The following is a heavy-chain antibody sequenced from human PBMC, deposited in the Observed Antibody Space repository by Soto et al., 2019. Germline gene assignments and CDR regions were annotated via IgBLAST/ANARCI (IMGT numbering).Heavy chain of an antibody. V-gene: IGHV3-74*01. CDR1: GFTFSTYW. D-gene: IGHD6-13*01. Sequence: GSLRLSCAASGFTFSTYWMHWVRQAPGKGLVWVSRINSDGSTTNYADSAKGRFTISRDNAKNTLYLQMTSLRAEDTAVYYCARAALGTSTWYDYWGQGTLVTVSS. CDR3: ARAALGTSTWYDY. CDR2: INSDGSTT. J-gene: IGHJ4*02.